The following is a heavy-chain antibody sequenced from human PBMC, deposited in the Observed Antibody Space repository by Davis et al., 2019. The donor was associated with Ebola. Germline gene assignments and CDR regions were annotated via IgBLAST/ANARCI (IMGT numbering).Heavy chain of an antibody. CDR3: AKGIDSSGYYPFDY. J-gene: IGHJ4*02. V-gene: IGHV3-74*01. D-gene: IGHD3-22*01. CDR2: INSDGSST. CDR1: GFTFNNYW. Sequence: PGGSLRLSCAASGFTFNNYWMHWVRQAPGKGLVWVSRINSDGSSTNYADSVKGRFTLSRDNAKNTLYLQMNSLRAEDTAVYYCAKGIDSSGYYPFDYWGQGTLVTVSS.